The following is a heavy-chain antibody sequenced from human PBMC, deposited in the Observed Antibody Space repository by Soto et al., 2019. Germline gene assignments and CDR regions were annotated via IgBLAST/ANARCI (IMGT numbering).Heavy chain of an antibody. V-gene: IGHV3-49*04. CDR2: IRSKAYGGTT. Sequence: QLGGSLRLSCTASGFTFGDYAMSWVRQAPGKGLEWVGFIRSKAYGGTTEYAASVKGRFTISRDDSKSIAYLQMNSLKTEDTAVYYCTRERGISGDSSGYYYFGYYYGMDVWGQGTTVTVSS. CDR3: TRERGISGDSSGYYYFGYYYGMDV. CDR1: GFTFGDYA. J-gene: IGHJ6*02. D-gene: IGHD3-22*01.